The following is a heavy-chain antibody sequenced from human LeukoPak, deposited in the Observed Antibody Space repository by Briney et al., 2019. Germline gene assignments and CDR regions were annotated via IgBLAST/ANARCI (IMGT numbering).Heavy chain of an antibody. V-gene: IGHV4-34*01. Sequence: SETLSLTCAVYGGSFGGYCWSWIRQPPGKGLEWIGEINHSGSTNYNPSLKSRVTISVDTSKNQFSLKLSSVTAADTAVYYCARALSAAGHCYGMDVWGQGTTVTVSS. D-gene: IGHD6-13*01. CDR1: GGSFGGYC. CDR3: ARALSAAGHCYGMDV. J-gene: IGHJ6*02. CDR2: INHSGST.